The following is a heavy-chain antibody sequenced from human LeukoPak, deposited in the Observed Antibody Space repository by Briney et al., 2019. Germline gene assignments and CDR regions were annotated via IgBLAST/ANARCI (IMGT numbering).Heavy chain of an antibody. CDR3: AKDLGSWADY. CDR1: GFTFSSYG. Sequence: GGSLRLSCAASGFTFSSYGMHWVRQAPGKGLEWVAVISYDGTNKYYADSVKGRFTISRDNSKNTLYLQMTSLRAEDTAEYYCAKDLGSWADYWGQGTLVTVSS. D-gene: IGHD6-13*01. J-gene: IGHJ4*02. V-gene: IGHV3-30*18. CDR2: ISYDGTNK.